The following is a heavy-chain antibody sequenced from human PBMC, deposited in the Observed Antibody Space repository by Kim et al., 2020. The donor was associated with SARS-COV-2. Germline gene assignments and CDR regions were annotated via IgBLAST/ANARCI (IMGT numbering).Heavy chain of an antibody. CDR2: ISGSGGST. D-gene: IGHD3-9*01. CDR3: AKDANPVLRYSYGMDV. J-gene: IGHJ6*02. CDR1: GFTFSSYA. V-gene: IGHV3-23*01. Sequence: GGSLRLSCAASGFTFSSYAMSWVRQAPGKGLEWVSAISGSGGSTYYADSVKGRFTISRDNSKNTLYLQMNSLRAEDTAVYYCAKDANPVLRYSYGMDVWGQGTTVTVSS.